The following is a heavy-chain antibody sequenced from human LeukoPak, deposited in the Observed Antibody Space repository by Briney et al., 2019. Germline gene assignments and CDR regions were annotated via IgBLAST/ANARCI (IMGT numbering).Heavy chain of an antibody. CDR1: GFTFSSYG. Sequence: GGSLRLSCAASGFTFSSYGMHWVRQAPGKGLEWVAVIWYDGSNKYYADSVKGRFIISRDNSKNTLYLQMNSLRAEDTAVYCCARDKAAAGTYWFDPWGQGTLVTVSS. J-gene: IGHJ5*02. V-gene: IGHV3-33*01. CDR3: ARDKAAAGTYWFDP. CDR2: IWYDGSNK. D-gene: IGHD6-13*01.